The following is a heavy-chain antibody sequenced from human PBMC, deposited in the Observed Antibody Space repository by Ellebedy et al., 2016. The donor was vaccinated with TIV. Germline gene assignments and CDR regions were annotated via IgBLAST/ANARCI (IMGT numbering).Heavy chain of an antibody. Sequence: ASVKVSCKASGYTFTSYGISWVRQAPGQGLEWMGWISAYTGNSNYAQKFQGRVTVTTDTSTSTAYLELRSLRSDDTDVYYCARDMVQGMVARYLWFDYWGQGTLVTVSS. V-gene: IGHV1-18*01. CDR3: ARDMVQGMVARYLWFDY. CDR2: ISAYTGNS. D-gene: IGHD5-12*01. J-gene: IGHJ4*02. CDR1: GYTFTSYG.